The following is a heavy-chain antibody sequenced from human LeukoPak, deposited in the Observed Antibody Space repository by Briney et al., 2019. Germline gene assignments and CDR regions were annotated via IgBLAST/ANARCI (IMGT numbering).Heavy chain of an antibody. V-gene: IGHV3-30*02. J-gene: IGHJ4*02. CDR2: IRSCGSTK. D-gene: IGHD6-13*01. CDR3: AKDEVTSTSQQQLAWYFDY. CDR1: GFIFSSYG. Sequence: GGSLRLSCAASGFIFSSYGMHWVRQAPGKGLEWVAFIRSCGSTKFYAESVKGRFTISRDNSKNTLYLQINSLRGEDAAVYYCAKDEVTSTSQQQLAWYFDYWGQGTLVTVSS.